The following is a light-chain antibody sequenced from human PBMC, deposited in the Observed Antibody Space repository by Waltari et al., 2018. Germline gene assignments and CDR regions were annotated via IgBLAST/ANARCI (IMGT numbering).Light chain of an antibody. J-gene: IGKJ3*01. CDR3: RQYYTSPIT. CDR1: QSVLYSSNNKNY. V-gene: IGKV4-1*01. CDR2: WAS. Sequence: DIVMTQSPDSLAVSLGERATINCKSSQSVLYSSNNKNYLGWYPQKPGQPPKLLIYWASTRESGVPDRCSGSGSGTDFTLTISSLQAEDVAVYYCRQYYTSPITFGPGTKVDIK.